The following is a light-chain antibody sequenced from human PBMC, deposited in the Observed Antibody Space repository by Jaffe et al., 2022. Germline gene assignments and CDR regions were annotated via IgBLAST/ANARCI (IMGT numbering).Light chain of an antibody. Sequence: EIVLTQSPGTLSLSPGERATLSCRASQSVSVNYLAWYRQRPGQAPRLLIYAASNRATGIPDRFTGSGSGTDFTLTISRLEPEDFAVYYCQQYGNSPCTFGQGTKVEIK. J-gene: IGKJ1*01. CDR2: AAS. CDR3: QQYGNSPCT. V-gene: IGKV3-20*01. CDR1: QSVSVNY.